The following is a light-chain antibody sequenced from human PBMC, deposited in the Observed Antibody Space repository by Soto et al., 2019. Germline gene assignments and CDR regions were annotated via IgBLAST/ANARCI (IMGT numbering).Light chain of an antibody. V-gene: IGKV1-5*03. J-gene: IGKJ1*01. CDR3: QQYHNMWT. CDR1: QTISSW. CDR2: KAS. Sequence: DIQMTQSPSTLSASVGDRVTITCRASQTISSWLAWYKQKPGKAPKLLIYKASSLESGVPSRFSGSGSGTEFTLTISSLKPDDFATYYCQQYHNMWTFGQGTKVDIK.